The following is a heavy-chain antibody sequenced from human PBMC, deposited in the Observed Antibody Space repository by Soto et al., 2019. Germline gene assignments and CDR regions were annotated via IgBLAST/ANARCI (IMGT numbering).Heavy chain of an antibody. CDR2: IYYGGST. CDR1: GGSISSGGYY. CDR3: ARGRDCSTSSCSLDLRLGYYFDK. J-gene: IGHJ4*02. V-gene: IGHV4-31*03. D-gene: IGHD2-2*01. Sequence: QVQLQESGPGLVKPSQTLSLTCTVSGGSISSGGYYWSWIRQHPGKGLEWIGYIYYGGSTYYNPSLMSRVTISVDTSKNQFSLKLSSVTAADTAVYCCARGRDCSTSSCSLDLRLGYYFDKWGQGTLVTVSS.